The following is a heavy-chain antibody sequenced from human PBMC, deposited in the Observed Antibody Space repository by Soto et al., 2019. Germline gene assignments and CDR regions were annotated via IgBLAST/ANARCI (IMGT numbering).Heavy chain of an antibody. CDR3: ASSSVAGRFDY. CDR1: GGSISSYY. D-gene: IGHD6-19*01. CDR2: IYYSGST. Sequence: SETLSLTCTVSGGSISSYYWSWIRQPPGKGLEWIGYIYYSGSTNYNPSLKSRVTISVDTSKNQFSLTLSSGTAADTAVYYCASSSVAGRFDYWGQGTLVTVSS. V-gene: IGHV4-59*08. J-gene: IGHJ4*02.